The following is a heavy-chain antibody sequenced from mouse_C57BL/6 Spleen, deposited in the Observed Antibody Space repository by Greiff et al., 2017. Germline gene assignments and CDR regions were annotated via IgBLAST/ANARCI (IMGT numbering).Heavy chain of an antibody. CDR2: INPGSGGT. CDR1: GYAFTNYL. D-gene: IGHD3-3*01. Sequence: VQLQQSGAELVRPGTSVKVSCKASGYAFTNYLIEWVKQRPGQGLAWIGVINPGSGGTNYNEKFKGKATLTADNSSSAAYMQLSSLTSEDSAVYFCAGGPYYFDYWGQGTTLTVSS. CDR3: AGGPYYFDY. V-gene: IGHV1-54*01. J-gene: IGHJ2*01.